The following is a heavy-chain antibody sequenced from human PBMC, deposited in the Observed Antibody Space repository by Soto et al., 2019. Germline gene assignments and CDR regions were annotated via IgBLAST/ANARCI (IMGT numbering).Heavy chain of an antibody. V-gene: IGHV6-1*01. Sequence: SETLSLTCAISGDSVSSNSAAWNWIRQSPSRGLEWLGRTYYRSKWYNDYAVSVKGRITINPDKPKNQFSLQLNSVTPEDTAVYYCARGFLTMVRGVIFPYYYYYGMDVWGQGTTVTVSS. CDR1: GDSVSSNSAA. J-gene: IGHJ6*01. D-gene: IGHD3-10*01. CDR3: ARGFLTMVRGVIFPYYYYYGMDV. CDR2: TYYRSKWYN.